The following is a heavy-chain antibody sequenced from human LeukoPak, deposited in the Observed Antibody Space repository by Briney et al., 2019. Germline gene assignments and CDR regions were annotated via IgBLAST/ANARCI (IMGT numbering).Heavy chain of an antibody. CDR3: AKDGPGTWNYGPHAFDI. CDR2: IWYDGSNK. V-gene: IGHV3-33*06. J-gene: IGHJ3*02. D-gene: IGHD1-7*01. Sequence: GGSLTLSCAASGFTFSSYGEHWVRQAPGKGREWVAVIWYDGSNKYYADSVKVRFTISRDNPKNTLSLQMNRLRAEGTAVYYCAKDGPGTWNYGPHAFDIWGQGTMVTVSS. CDR1: GFTFSSYG.